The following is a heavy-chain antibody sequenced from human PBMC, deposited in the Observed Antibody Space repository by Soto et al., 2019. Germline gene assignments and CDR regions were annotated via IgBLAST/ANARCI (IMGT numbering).Heavy chain of an antibody. CDR1: VFIFKNYA. D-gene: IGHD6-6*01. CDR2: ITRDGYNK. Sequence: GWSLRLACAFSVFIFKNYALKWVRQAPGKGLEWVASITRDGYNKYYADSVKGRFTISRDNSKNTLSLQMTALRVEDSSVYYCTKSSGGSSSVGMDYWGPGTLVTVSS. CDR3: TKSSGGSSSVGMDY. V-gene: IGHV3-30*04. J-gene: IGHJ4*02.